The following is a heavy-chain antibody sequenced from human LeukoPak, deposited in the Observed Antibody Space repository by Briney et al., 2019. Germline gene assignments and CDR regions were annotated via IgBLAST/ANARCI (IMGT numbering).Heavy chain of an antibody. V-gene: IGHV3-74*01. Sequence: PGGSLRLSCAASGFTFSSYWMHWVRQPPGKGLVWVSRINSDGSGTSYADSVKGRFTISRDNAKNTLFLQMNSLRAEDTAVYYCARISSDSISYYDHWGQGTLVTVSS. CDR2: INSDGSGT. CDR1: GFTFSSYW. CDR3: ARISSDSISYYDH. D-gene: IGHD3-22*01. J-gene: IGHJ4*02.